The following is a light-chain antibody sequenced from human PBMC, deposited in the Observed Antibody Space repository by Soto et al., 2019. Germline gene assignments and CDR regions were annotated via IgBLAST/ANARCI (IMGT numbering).Light chain of an antibody. V-gene: IGLV2-23*02. CDR2: EAT. CDR3: CSYAGTDTFDV. J-gene: IGLJ1*01. Sequence: QSALTQPASASGSPGQSITVSCTGTSSDFGSYNLVSWYQQHPGKAPKLIIYEATRRPSGVSDRFSASKSGNTASLTISGLQAEDEADYCCCSYAGTDTFDVFGTGTKLTVL. CDR1: SSDFGSYNL.